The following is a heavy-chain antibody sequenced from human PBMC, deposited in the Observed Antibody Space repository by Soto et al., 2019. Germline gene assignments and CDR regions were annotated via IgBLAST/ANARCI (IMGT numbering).Heavy chain of an antibody. D-gene: IGHD3-9*01. CDR3: AREMDYDILSLQH. CDR2: INAGNGNT. J-gene: IGHJ1*01. V-gene: IGHV1-3*01. Sequence: GALVKVSCKASGYTFTSYAMHWVRQAPGQRLEWMGWINAGNGNTKYSQKFQGRVTITRDTSASTAYMELSSLRSEDTAVYYCAREMDYDILSLQHWGQGTLVTVSS. CDR1: GYTFTSYA.